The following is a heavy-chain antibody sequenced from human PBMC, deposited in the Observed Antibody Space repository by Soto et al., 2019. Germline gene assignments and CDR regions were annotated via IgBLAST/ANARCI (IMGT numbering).Heavy chain of an antibody. CDR2: ISYDGSNK. Sequence: QVQLVESGGGVVQPGRSLRLSCAASGFTFSSYGMHWARQAPGKGLEWVAVISYDGSNKYYADSVKGRFTISRDNSKNTLYLQMNSLRAEDTAVYYCAKGYYGGPRDAFDIWGQGTMVTVSS. D-gene: IGHD4-17*01. J-gene: IGHJ3*02. V-gene: IGHV3-30*18. CDR1: GFTFSSYG. CDR3: AKGYYGGPRDAFDI.